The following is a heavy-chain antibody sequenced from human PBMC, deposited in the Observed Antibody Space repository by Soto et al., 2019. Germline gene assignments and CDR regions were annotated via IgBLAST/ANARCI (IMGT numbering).Heavy chain of an antibody. CDR2: IYYSGST. J-gene: IGHJ4*02. D-gene: IGHD1-26*01. CDR1: GGSISSSSYY. V-gene: IGHV4-39*01. Sequence: QLQLQESGPGLVKPSETLSLTCTVSGGSISSSSYYWGWIRQPPGKGLEWIGSIYYSGSTYYNPSLKSRVTISVDTSKNQCSLKLSSVTAADTAVYYCASYMSGVGPRGRYFDYWGQGTLVTVSS. CDR3: ASYMSGVGPRGRYFDY.